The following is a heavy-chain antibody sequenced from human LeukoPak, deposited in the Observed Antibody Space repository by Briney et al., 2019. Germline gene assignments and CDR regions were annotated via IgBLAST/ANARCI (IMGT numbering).Heavy chain of an antibody. CDR1: VFSFSDNY. V-gene: IGHV3-11*01. CDR2: ISSSGSTI. D-gene: IGHD3-22*01. CDR3: ATDSSGYYWEPDY. J-gene: IGHJ4*02. Sequence: GGSVRLSCAASVFSFSDNYICWIRHAPWKGREWVSCISSSGSTIYYADSVKGRFTISRDNAKNSLYLQMNSLRAEDAAVYYCATDSSGYYWEPDYWGQGTLVTVSS.